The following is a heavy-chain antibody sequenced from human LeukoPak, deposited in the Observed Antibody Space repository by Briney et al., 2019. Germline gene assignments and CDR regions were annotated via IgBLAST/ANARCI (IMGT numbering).Heavy chain of an antibody. Sequence: GGSLRLSCAASGFTFSDYYMSWIRQAPGKGLEWVSYISSSGSTIYYADSVKGRFAISRDNSKNTLYLQMNSLRAEDTAVYYCAREVGYSSGWYLDYWGQGTLATVSS. CDR3: AREVGYSSGWYLDY. J-gene: IGHJ4*02. V-gene: IGHV3-11*01. D-gene: IGHD6-19*01. CDR1: GFTFSDYY. CDR2: ISSSGSTI.